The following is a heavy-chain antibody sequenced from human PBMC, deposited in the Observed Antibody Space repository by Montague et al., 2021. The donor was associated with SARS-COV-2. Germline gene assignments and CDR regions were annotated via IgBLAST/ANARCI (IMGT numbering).Heavy chain of an antibody. CDR3: AHSSIAAAGTTRGRFDP. V-gene: IGHV2-5*02. Sequence: ALVKPTQTLTLTCTFSGFSLSTSGVGVGWIRQPPGKALEWLAVIYWDDDKRYSLSLKSRLTITKDTSKNQVVLTMTNMDPVDTATYYCAHSSIAAAGTTRGRFDPWGQGTLVTVSS. CDR1: GFSLSTSGVG. D-gene: IGHD6-13*01. J-gene: IGHJ5*02. CDR2: IYWDDDK.